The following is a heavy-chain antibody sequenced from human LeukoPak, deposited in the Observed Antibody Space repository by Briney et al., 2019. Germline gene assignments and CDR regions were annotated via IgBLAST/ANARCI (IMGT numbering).Heavy chain of an antibody. Sequence: GGSLRLSCAASGFTFSYYSMSWVRQAPGKGLECVSPVSSSSSYIYYADSVKGRFTVSRDNAKKSLYLQMNSLRAEDTAVYYCTREGERGYSYVDYWGQGTLVTVSS. J-gene: IGHJ4*02. D-gene: IGHD5-18*01. V-gene: IGHV3-21*01. CDR3: TREGERGYSYVDY. CDR2: VSSSSSYI. CDR1: GFTFSYYS.